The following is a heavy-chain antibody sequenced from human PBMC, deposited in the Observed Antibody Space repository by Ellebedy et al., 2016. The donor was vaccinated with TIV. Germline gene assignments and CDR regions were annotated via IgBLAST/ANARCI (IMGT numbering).Heavy chain of an antibody. Sequence: GESLKISCAASGFTFSSYGMHWVRQAPGKGLEWVAVIWYDGSNKYYADSVKGRFTISRDNSKNTLYLQMNSLRAEDTAVYYCMKEQMITFGGVIVMSAFDIWGQGTMVTVSS. CDR1: GFTFSSYG. D-gene: IGHD3-16*02. CDR3: MKEQMITFGGVIVMSAFDI. CDR2: IWYDGSNK. J-gene: IGHJ3*02. V-gene: IGHV3-33*06.